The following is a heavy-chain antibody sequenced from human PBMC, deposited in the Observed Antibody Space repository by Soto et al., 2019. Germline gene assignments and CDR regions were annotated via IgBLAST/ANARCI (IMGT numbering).Heavy chain of an antibody. Sequence: SETLSLTCTVSGGSISSGSYYWNWIRQHPGKGLEWIGYIYYSGSTNYNPSLKSRVTISVDTSKNQFSLRLSSVTAADTAVYYCVGNFYDSSGSPARYFDLWGRGTLVTVS. CDR1: GGSISSGSYY. CDR2: IYYSGST. J-gene: IGHJ2*01. V-gene: IGHV4-31*03. CDR3: VGNFYDSSGSPARYFDL. D-gene: IGHD3-22*01.